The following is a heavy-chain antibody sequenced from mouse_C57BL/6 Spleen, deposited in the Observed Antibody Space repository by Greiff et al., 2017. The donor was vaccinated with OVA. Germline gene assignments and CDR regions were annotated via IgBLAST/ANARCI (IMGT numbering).Heavy chain of an antibody. J-gene: IGHJ4*01. Sequence: QVQLQQPGAELVKPGASVQLSCKASGYTFTSYWMHWVKPRPGQGLEWIGMIHPNSGRTNYNEKLQSKATLTVDKSYSTAYMQRSSLTSADAAVYCCARSDYGNYGDDREYWGKGTSVTVAS. CDR1: GYTFTSYW. CDR3: ARSDYGNYGDDREY. CDR2: IHPNSGRT. V-gene: IGHV1-64*01. D-gene: IGHD2-1*01.